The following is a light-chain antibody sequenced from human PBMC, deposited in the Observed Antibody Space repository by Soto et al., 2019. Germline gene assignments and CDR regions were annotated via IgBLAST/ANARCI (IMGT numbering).Light chain of an antibody. J-gene: IGLJ1*01. CDR3: AAWDDRLNGYV. V-gene: IGLV1-44*01. Sequence: QSVLTQPPSASGTPGQRVTISCSGGSSNIGANTVNWYQHLPGTAPRLLIYIDTLRPSGVPDRFSGSKSGTSASLAISGLQSGDEGDDYCAAWDDRLNGYVFGTGTKLTVL. CDR1: SSNIGANT. CDR2: IDT.